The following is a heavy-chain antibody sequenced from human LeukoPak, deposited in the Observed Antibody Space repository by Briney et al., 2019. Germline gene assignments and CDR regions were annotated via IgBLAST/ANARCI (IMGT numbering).Heavy chain of an antibody. CDR2: ISSSSSYI. J-gene: IGHJ4*02. D-gene: IGHD5-24*01. CDR3: AREGRDGYNY. CDR1: GFTFSSYS. Sequence: AGGSLRLSCAASGFTFSSYSMNWVRQAPGKGLEWVSSISSSSSYIYYADSVKGRFTISRDNSKNTLYLQMNSLRAEDTAVYYCAREGRDGYNYWGQGTLVTVSS. V-gene: IGHV3-21*04.